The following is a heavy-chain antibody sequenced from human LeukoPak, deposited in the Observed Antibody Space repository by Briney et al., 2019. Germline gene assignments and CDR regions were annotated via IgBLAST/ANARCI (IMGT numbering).Heavy chain of an antibody. CDR2: ISGSGGST. CDR3: AKGDSFGVVNPPGY. CDR1: GFTFSCYA. J-gene: IGHJ4*02. V-gene: IGHV3-23*01. Sequence: GGSLRLSCAASGFTFSCYAMSWVRQAPGKGLEWVSAISGSGGSTYYAGSVKGRFTISRDNSKNTLYLQMNSLRAEDTAVYYCAKGDSFGVVNPPGYWGQGTLVTVSS. D-gene: IGHD3-3*01.